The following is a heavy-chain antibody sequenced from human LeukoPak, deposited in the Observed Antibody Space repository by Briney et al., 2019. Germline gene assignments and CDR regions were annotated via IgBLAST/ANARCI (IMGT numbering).Heavy chain of an antibody. D-gene: IGHD3-22*01. CDR1: GFTFSSYS. CDR3: AKGGQGYYYDSSGYH. V-gene: IGHV3-21*04. J-gene: IGHJ5*02. CDR2: ISSSSSYI. Sequence: GGSLRLSCAASGFTFSSYSMNWVRQAPGKGLEWVSSISSSSSYIYYADSVKGRFTISRDNSKNTLYLQLNSLRAEDTAVYYCAKGGQGYYYDSSGYHWGQGTLVTVSS.